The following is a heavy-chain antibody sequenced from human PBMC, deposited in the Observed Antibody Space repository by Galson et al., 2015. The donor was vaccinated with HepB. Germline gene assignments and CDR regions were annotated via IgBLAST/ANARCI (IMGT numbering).Heavy chain of an antibody. V-gene: IGHV5-51*01. CDR3: ARLRDTTGYRRRAEPLEI. CDR1: GYSFTNYW. CDR2: IYPGDSDT. D-gene: IGHD3-22*01. Sequence: VKKPGESLKISCKASGYSFTNYWIAWVRQMPGKGLEWMGVIYPGDSDTRYSPSFQGQVTISVDKSINTAYLQWSSLKTSDPTIFYCARLRDTTGYRRRAEPLEIWGQGTMVTVSS. J-gene: IGHJ3*02.